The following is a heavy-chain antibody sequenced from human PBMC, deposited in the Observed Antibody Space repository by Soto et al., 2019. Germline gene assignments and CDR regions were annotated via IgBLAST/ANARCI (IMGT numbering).Heavy chain of an antibody. CDR1: GGSISSSSYY. D-gene: IGHD3-22*01. CDR3: ARHGPGHITMIVFEVLGYFDY. J-gene: IGHJ4*02. V-gene: IGHV4-39*01. CDR2: IYYSGSA. Sequence: SSETLSLTCTVSGGSISSSSYYWGWIRQPPGKGLEWIGSIYYSGSAYYNPSLKSRVTISVDTSKNQFSLKLSSVTAADTAVYYCARHGPGHITMIVFEVLGYFDYWGQGTLVTVSS.